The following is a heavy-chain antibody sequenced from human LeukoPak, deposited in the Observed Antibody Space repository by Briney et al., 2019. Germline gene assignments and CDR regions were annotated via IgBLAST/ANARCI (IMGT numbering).Heavy chain of an antibody. J-gene: IGHJ4*02. CDR2: INHSGST. CDR3: ARGGDGYNSGDFDY. V-gene: IGHV4-34*01. D-gene: IGHD5-24*01. CDR1: GGSFSGYY. Sequence: SETLSLTCAVYGGSFSGYYWSWIRQPPGKGLEWIGEINHSGSTNYNPSLKSRVTISVDTSKNQFSLKLSSVTAADTAVYYCARGGDGYNSGDFDYWGQGTLVTASS.